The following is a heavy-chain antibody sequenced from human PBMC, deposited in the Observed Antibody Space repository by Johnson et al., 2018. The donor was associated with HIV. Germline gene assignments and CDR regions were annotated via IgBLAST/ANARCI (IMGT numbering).Heavy chain of an antibody. CDR3: ALSGGAAAYDAFDI. J-gene: IGHJ3*02. V-gene: IGHV3-74*02. Sequence: VQLVESGGGVVQPGGSLRLSCAASGFTFSSYWMHWVRQAPGKGLVWVSRINSDGSTTSYADSVKGRFTISRDNAKNTLYLQMNRRRAEDTAVYYCALSGGAAAYDAFDIWGQGTMVTVSS. D-gene: IGHD6-13*01. CDR1: GFTFSSYW. CDR2: INSDGSTT.